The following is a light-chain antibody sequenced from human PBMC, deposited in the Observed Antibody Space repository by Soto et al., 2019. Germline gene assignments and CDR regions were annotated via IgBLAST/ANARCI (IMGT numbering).Light chain of an antibody. CDR3: CSYAGSSPSYV. J-gene: IGLJ1*01. CDR1: SSDVGSYNL. V-gene: IGLV2-23*01. CDR2: EGS. Sequence: LTQPASVSGSPGQSITISCTGTSSDVGSYNLVSWYQQHPGKAPKLMIYEGSKRPSGVSNRFSGSKSGNTASLTISGLQAEDEADYYCCSYAGSSPSYVFGTGTKVTVL.